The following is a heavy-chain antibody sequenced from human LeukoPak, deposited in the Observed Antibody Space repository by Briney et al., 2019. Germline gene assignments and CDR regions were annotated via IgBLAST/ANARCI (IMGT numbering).Heavy chain of an antibody. CDR1: GDSISSSSYY. CDR3: ARIHCSSTSCYTIGGRMDY. CDR2: IYYSGST. V-gene: IGHV4-39*01. D-gene: IGHD2-2*02. Sequence: SETLSLTCTVSGDSISSSSYYWGWIRQPPGEGLEWIGSIYYSGSTYYNPSLKSRVTISVDTSKNQFSLKLSSVTAADTAVYYCARIHCSSTSCYTIGGRMDYWGQGILVTVSS. J-gene: IGHJ4*02.